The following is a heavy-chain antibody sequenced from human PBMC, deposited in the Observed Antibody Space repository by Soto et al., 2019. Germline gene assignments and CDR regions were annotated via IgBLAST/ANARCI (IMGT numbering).Heavy chain of an antibody. CDR1: GFRFNEYA. D-gene: IGHD6-13*01. CDR3: AKALFSSSWYVFDY. J-gene: IGHJ4*02. V-gene: IGHV3-23*01. Sequence: EVQLLESGGGLVQPGGSLRLSCAASGFRFNEYAMNWVRQAPGKGLEWVSSTSASGGSTYYEDSVKGRFTISRDSSKNTLYLQMNSLTAEDTAVYYCAKALFSSSWYVFDYWGQGTRVSVSS. CDR2: TSASGGST.